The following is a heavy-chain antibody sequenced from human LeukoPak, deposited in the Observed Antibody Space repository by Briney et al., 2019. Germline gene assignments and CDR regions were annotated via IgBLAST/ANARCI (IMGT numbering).Heavy chain of an antibody. D-gene: IGHD2-15*01. CDR3: ARGVVPGHYYYYYYMDV. Sequence: SETLSFTCAVYGGSFSGYYWSWIRQPPGKGLEWIGEINHSGSTNYNPSLKSRVTISVDTSKNQFSLKLSSVTAADTAVYYCARGVVPGHYYYYYYMDVWGKGTTVTVSS. CDR1: GGSFSGYY. J-gene: IGHJ6*03. V-gene: IGHV4-34*01. CDR2: INHSGST.